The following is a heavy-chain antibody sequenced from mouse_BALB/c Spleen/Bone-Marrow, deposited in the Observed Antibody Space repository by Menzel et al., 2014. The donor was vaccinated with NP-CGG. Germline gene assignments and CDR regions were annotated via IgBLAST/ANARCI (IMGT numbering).Heavy chain of an antibody. CDR2: IWSDGST. J-gene: IGHJ4*01. D-gene: IGHD2-12*01. CDR3: ARSSPTTWAMDY. Sequence: VKLVESGPGLAAPSQSLSITCTVSGFSLTSYGVHWVRQPPGKGLEWLVVIWSDGSTTYNSALKSRLSISKDNSKSQVFLKMNSLQTDDTAMYYCARSSPTTWAMDYWGQGTSVTVSS. CDR1: GFSLTSYG. V-gene: IGHV2-6*02.